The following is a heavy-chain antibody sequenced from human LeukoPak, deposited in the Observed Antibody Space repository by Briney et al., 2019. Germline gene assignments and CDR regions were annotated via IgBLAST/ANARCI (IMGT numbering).Heavy chain of an antibody. V-gene: IGHV3-21*01. CDR2: ISSSSSYI. CDR1: GFTFSSYS. J-gene: IGHJ4*02. Sequence: PGESLRLSCAASGFTFSSYSMNWVRQAPGKGLEWVSSISSSSSYIYYADSVKGRFTISRDNAKNSLYLQMNSLRAEDTAVYYCARDGYSSSSSEEYYFDYWGQGTLVTVSS. D-gene: IGHD6-6*01. CDR3: ARDGYSSSSSEEYYFDY.